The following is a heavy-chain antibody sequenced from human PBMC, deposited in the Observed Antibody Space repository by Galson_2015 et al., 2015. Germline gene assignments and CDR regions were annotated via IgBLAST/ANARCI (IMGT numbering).Heavy chain of an antibody. D-gene: IGHD3-3*02. CDR1: GGSFIIYA. CDR2: IISMFGTP. V-gene: IGHV1-69*06. J-gene: IGHJ4*02. CDR3: ERASQDCSRSICPYNY. Sequence: KVCSKASGGSFIIYAIGWPRQAAGHGPQWMEGIISMFGTPNYVQKFPGSVAMTANKSTNTAYMELRGLRSEDTDVYYCERASQDCSRSICPYNYWGQGTLVTVSS.